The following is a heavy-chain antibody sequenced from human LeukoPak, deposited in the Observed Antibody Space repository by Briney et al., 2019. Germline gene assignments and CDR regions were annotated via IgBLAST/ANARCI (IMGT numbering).Heavy chain of an antibody. CDR1: GFTFSNSW. J-gene: IGHJ4*02. CDR3: AKDVGKWESLHFFDY. V-gene: IGHV3-23*01. Sequence: GGSLRLSCRASGFTFSNSWMSWVRQAPGKGLEWISGISGSGASTYYADSVKGRFTISRDDSRNTLYLQMNSLRGDDTAVYYCAKDVGKWESLHFFDYWGQGTLVTVSS. D-gene: IGHD1-26*01. CDR2: ISGSGAST.